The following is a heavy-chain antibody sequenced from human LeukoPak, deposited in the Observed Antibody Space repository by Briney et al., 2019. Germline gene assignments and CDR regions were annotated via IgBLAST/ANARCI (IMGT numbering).Heavy chain of an antibody. J-gene: IGHJ5*02. V-gene: IGHV1-18*01. D-gene: IGHD2-2*01. Sequence: ASVKVSCTASGYTFTSYGISWVRQAPGQGFEWMGWISAYNGNTNYAQKLQGRVTMTTDTSTSTAYMELRSLRSDDTAVYYCARDLKEGYCSSTSCHVYNWFDPWGQGTLVTVSS. CDR3: ARDLKEGYCSSTSCHVYNWFDP. CDR1: GYTFTSYG. CDR2: ISAYNGNT.